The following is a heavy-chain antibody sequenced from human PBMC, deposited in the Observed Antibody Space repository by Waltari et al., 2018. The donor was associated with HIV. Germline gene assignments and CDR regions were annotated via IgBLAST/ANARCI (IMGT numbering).Heavy chain of an antibody. V-gene: IGHV3-48*03. Sequence: EVQLEESGGGLVQPGGSLRLSCAASGFIISNYEMNWVRQAPGKGLEWVSYIGDSHKSKSYADSRKGRFAISRDNAKNSLYLQRNSLRVEDTAVYYCARVGFPGSTYYYYYGLDVWGQGTTVTVS. CDR1: GFIISNYE. J-gene: IGHJ6*02. D-gene: IGHD3-10*01. CDR3: ARVGFPGSTYYYYYGLDV. CDR2: IGDSHKSK.